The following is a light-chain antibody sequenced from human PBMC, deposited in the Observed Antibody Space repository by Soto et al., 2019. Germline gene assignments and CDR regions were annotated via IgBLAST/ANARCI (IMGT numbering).Light chain of an antibody. CDR1: QTVSSGF. Sequence: IGLTQSPGTLSVSPGERATVSCRASQTVSSGFLAWYQQKVGQAPRLLIYGASTRATGIPDRFSGSGSETDFTLTISSLQPEDFATYSCQQSYSTTWTFGQGTKVDI. CDR3: QQSYSTTWT. V-gene: IGKV3-20*01. J-gene: IGKJ1*01. CDR2: GAS.